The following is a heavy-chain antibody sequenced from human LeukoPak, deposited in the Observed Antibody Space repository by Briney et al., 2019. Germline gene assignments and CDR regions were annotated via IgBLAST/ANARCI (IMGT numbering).Heavy chain of an antibody. Sequence: GRSLRLSCAASGFTFDDYAMHWVRQAPGKGLEWVSGISWNSGSIGYADSVKGRFTISRDNAKNSLYLQMNSLRAEDTAVYYCARIITMIVVAPFDYWGQGTLVTVSS. D-gene: IGHD3-22*01. V-gene: IGHV3-9*01. CDR1: GFTFDDYA. CDR2: ISWNSGSI. J-gene: IGHJ4*02. CDR3: ARIITMIVVAPFDY.